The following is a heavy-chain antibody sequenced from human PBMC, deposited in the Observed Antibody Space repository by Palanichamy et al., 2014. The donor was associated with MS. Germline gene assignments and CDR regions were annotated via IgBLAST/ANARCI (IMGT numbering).Heavy chain of an antibody. V-gene: IGHV3-33*08. Sequence: QVQLVESGGGVVQPGRSLRLSCAASGFTFSSYGMHWVRQAPGKGLEWVAVIWYDGSNKYYADSVKGRFTISRDNSKNTLYLQMNSLRAEDTAVYYCARGDSIVGATTDYFDYWGQGTLVTVSS. J-gene: IGHJ4*02. D-gene: IGHD1-26*01. CDR1: GFTFSSYG. CDR2: IWYDGSNK. CDR3: ARGDSIVGATTDYFDY.